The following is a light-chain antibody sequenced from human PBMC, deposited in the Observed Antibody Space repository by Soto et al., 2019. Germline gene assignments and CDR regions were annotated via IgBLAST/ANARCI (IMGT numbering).Light chain of an antibody. V-gene: IGLV2-14*01. CDR3: SSYTSSSTYV. CDR2: EVS. CDR1: SSDVGGYNY. Sequence: QSALAQPASVSGSPGQSITISCTGASSDVGGYNYVSWYQQHPGKAPKLMIYEVSNRPSGVSNRFSGSKSGNTASLTISGLHAEDEADYYCSSYTSSSTYVFATGTKVTVL. J-gene: IGLJ1*01.